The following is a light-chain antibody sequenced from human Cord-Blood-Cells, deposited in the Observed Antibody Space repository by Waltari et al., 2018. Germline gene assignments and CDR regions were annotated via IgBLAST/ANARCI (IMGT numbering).Light chain of an antibody. J-gene: IGKJ4*01. Sequence: EIVLTQSPATLSLSPGERATLSCRASQSVSSYLAWYQQKPGQATRLLIYDASNRATGIPARFSGSGSGTDFTLTISSLEPEDFAVYYCQQRSNWRALTFGGGTKVEIK. CDR2: DAS. CDR3: QQRSNWRALT. V-gene: IGKV3-11*01. CDR1: QSVSSY.